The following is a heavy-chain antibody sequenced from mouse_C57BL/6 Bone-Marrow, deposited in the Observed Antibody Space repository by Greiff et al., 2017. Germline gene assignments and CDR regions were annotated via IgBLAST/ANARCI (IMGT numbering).Heavy chain of an antibody. J-gene: IGHJ2*01. CDR3: ARRRGWLLLFDY. D-gene: IGHD2-3*01. Sequence: VQLQQPGAELVKPGASVKMSCKASGYTFTSYWITWVKQRPGQGLEWIGDIYPGSGSTNYNEKFKSKATLTVDTSSSTAYMQLSSLTSEDSAVYYCARRRGWLLLFDYWGQGTTLTVSS. CDR2: IYPGSGST. V-gene: IGHV1-55*01. CDR1: GYTFTSYW.